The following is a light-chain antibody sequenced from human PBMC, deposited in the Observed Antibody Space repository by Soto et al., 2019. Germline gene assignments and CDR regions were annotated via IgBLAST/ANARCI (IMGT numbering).Light chain of an antibody. CDR1: QTVRNNY. V-gene: IGKV3D-20*02. Sequence: LLASSPGTLSLSRGGNARSSYRASQTVRNNYLAWYQQKPGQAPRLLIYEASSRATGIPARFSGSGSVTDFPLTVSSLETEDFALYYSQQRSNRSAFGQGTRLEIK. J-gene: IGKJ5*01. CDR2: EAS. CDR3: QQRSNRSA.